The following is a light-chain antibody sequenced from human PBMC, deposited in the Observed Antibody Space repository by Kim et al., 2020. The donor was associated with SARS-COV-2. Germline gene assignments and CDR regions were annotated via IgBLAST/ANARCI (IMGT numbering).Light chain of an antibody. J-gene: IGKJ5*01. CDR3: QQYAYWRA. CDR2: GAS. V-gene: IGKV3-15*01. CDR1: QSISSS. Sequence: EIVMTQSPATLSLSPGERATLSCRASQSISSSLAWYQQKPGQAPRVLIYGASARATGIPARFSGSGSGTEFTLTISNVQSEDFAVYYCQQYAYWRAFGEGPRLEIK.